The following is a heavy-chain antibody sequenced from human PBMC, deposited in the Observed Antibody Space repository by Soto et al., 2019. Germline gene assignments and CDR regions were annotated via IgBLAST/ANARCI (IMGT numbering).Heavy chain of an antibody. Sequence: SETLSLTCAVYGGSFSGYYWSWIRQPPGKGLEWIGEINHSGSTNYNPSLKSRVTISVDTSKNQFSLKPSSVTAADTAVYYCARAGRIAARPFNYWGQGTLVTVSS. D-gene: IGHD6-6*01. J-gene: IGHJ4*02. V-gene: IGHV4-34*01. CDR3: ARAGRIAARPFNY. CDR2: INHSGST. CDR1: GGSFSGYY.